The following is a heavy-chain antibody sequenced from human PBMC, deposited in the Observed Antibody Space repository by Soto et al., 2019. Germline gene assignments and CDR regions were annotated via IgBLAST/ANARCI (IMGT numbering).Heavy chain of an antibody. CDR3: ALLSYCTTVTCFYLDY. D-gene: IGHD2-8*01. CDR2: IYYSGST. Sequence: SETLSLTCPVSGGSISGSSYYWGWIRQPPGKGLEWIGSIYYSGSTYYNPSLQGRVTMTTDTSTTTAYMELRSLRSDDTAVYYCALLSYCTTVTCFYLDYWGQGTPVTVSS. J-gene: IGHJ4*02. CDR1: GGSISGSSYY. V-gene: IGHV4-39*01.